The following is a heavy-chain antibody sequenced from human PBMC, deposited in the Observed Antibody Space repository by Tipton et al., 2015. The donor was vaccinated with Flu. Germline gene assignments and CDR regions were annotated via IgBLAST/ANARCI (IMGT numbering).Heavy chain of an antibody. CDR1: GGSISRSNYY. V-gene: IGHV4-39*06. CDR2: LYYSGIT. Sequence: TLSLTCNVSGGSISRSNYYWGWIRQPPGKGLEWIGSLYYSGITYYNPSLKSRVSISVDTSKNQFPLKVNSVTAADTAVYYCARAVYDFWTVHLSYFDPWGQGTLVTVSS. J-gene: IGHJ5*02. CDR3: ARAVYDFWTVHLSYFDP. D-gene: IGHD3/OR15-3a*01.